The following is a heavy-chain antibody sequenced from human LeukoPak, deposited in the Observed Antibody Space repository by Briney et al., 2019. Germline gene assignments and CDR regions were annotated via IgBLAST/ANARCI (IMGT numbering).Heavy chain of an antibody. D-gene: IGHD6-19*01. V-gene: IGHV4-38-2*02. CDR2: IYHSGST. CDR3: ARLSGHYYYYCMDV. CDR1: GYSISGGYY. J-gene: IGHJ6*02. Sequence: SETLSLTCTVSGYSISGGYYWGWIRQPPGKRLEWIASIYHSGSTYFNPSLKSRVTISVDTSKNQFSLKLSSVTAADTAVYYCARLSGHYYYYCMDVWGQGTTVTVSS.